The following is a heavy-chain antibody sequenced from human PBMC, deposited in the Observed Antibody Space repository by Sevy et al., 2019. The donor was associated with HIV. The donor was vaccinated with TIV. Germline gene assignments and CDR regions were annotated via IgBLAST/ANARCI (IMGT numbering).Heavy chain of an antibody. J-gene: IGHJ6*02. V-gene: IGHV1-69*13. CDR3: AGVVLVVGATEYYYYGMDV. D-gene: IGHD1-26*01. Sequence: ASVKVSCKASGGTFSSYAISWVRQAPGQGLEWMGGIIPIFGTANYAQKFQGRVTITADESTSTAYMELSSLRSEDTAVYYCAGVVLVVGATEYYYYGMDVWGQGTTVTVSS. CDR1: GGTFSSYA. CDR2: IIPIFGTA.